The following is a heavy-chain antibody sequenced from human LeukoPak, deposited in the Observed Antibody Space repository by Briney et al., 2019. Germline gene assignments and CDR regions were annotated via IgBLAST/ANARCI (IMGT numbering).Heavy chain of an antibody. CDR2: IRYDGSNK. J-gene: IGHJ3*02. D-gene: IGHD3-3*01. Sequence: TGGSLRLSCAASGFTFSSYGMHRVRQAPGKGLEWVAFIRYDGSNKYYADSVKGRFTISRDNSKNTLYLQMNSLRAEDTAVYYCARDLRFLGGGAFDIWGQGTMVTVSS. CDR1: GFTFSSYG. V-gene: IGHV3-30*02. CDR3: ARDLRFLGGGAFDI.